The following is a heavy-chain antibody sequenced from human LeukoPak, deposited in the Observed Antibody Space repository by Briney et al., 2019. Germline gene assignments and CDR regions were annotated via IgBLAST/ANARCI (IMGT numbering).Heavy chain of an antibody. CDR3: AKDRSTLMDV. CDR2: IRFDGSNK. Sequence: PGGSLRLSCAASGFTFSSYDMYWVRQAPGKGLEWVAFIRFDGSNKYYTDSVKGRFTISRDNSKNTLYLQMHSLRAEDTAVYYCAKDRSTLMDVWGKGTTVTVSS. D-gene: IGHD5/OR15-5a*01. V-gene: IGHV3-30*02. CDR1: GFTFSSYD. J-gene: IGHJ6*04.